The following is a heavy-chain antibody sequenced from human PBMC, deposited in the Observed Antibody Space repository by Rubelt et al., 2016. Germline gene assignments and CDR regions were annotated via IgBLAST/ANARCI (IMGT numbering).Heavy chain of an antibody. D-gene: IGHD1-26*01. CDR3: ARSSGSYFWFDP. J-gene: IGHJ5*02. Sequence: ADSVKGRFTISRDNSKNTLYLQMNSLRAEDTAVYYCARSSGSYFWFDPWGQGTLVTVSS. V-gene: IGHV3-30*07.